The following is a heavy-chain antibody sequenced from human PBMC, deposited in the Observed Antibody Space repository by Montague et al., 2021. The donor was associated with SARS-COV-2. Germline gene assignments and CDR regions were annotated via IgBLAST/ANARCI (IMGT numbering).Heavy chain of an antibody. Sequence: SETLFLTCTASGGSITVSRYDWGWIRQPPGKGLEWIGSVHYTGTTSYNASLKSRLTISVDTSENQFSLRMTSVTASDTAVYYCARHRANAGSFDIWGQGTMVTVSS. CDR2: VHYTGTT. CDR3: ARHRANAGSFDI. D-gene: IGHD1-1*01. CDR1: GGSITVSRYD. J-gene: IGHJ3*02. V-gene: IGHV4-39*01.